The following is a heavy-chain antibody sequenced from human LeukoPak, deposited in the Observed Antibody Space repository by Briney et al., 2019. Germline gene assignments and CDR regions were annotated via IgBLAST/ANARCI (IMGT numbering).Heavy chain of an antibody. J-gene: IGHJ4*02. CDR3: AKAYGSGTYSFDY. Sequence: PGRSLRLSCAASGFTFSSYGMHWVRQAPGKGLEWVAVIWYDGSNKYHADSVKGRFTISRDNSKNTLFLQMNSLGAEDTAVYYCAKAYGSGTYSFDYWGQGTLVTVSS. V-gene: IGHV3-33*06. CDR1: GFTFSSYG. D-gene: IGHD3-10*01. CDR2: IWYDGSNK.